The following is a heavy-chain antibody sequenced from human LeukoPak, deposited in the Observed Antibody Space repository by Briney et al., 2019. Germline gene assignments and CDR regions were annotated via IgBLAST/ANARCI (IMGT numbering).Heavy chain of an antibody. CDR1: AFTFSSYN. V-gene: IGHV3-21*01. D-gene: IGHD2-8*01. CDR3: ARGLSVFDY. Sequence: GGSLRLSCAASAFTFSSYNLNWVRQAPGKGLEWVSSISSSSNYIYYADPVKGRFTISRDNAKNSLYLQMNSLRAEDTAVYYCARGLSVFDYWGQGTLVTVS. CDR2: ISSSSNYI. J-gene: IGHJ4*02.